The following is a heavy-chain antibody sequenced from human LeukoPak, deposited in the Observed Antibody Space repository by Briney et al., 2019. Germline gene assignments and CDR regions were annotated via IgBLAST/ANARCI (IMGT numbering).Heavy chain of an antibody. CDR2: INSDGSST. Sequence: GGSLRLSCAASGFTFSSYAMSWVRQAPGKGLVWVSRINSDGSSTSYADSVKGRFTISRDNAKNTLYVQMSSLRAEDTAVYYCSTGSGHAFDIWGRGTMATVSS. J-gene: IGHJ3*02. CDR3: STGSGHAFDI. D-gene: IGHD3-10*01. CDR1: GFTFSSYA. V-gene: IGHV3-74*01.